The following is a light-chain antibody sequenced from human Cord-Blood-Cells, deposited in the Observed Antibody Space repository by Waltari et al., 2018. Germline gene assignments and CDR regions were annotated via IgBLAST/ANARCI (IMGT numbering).Light chain of an antibody. CDR2: GAS. V-gene: IGKV3D-7*01. J-gene: IGKJ2*01. CDR3: QQDYNLPLYT. CDR1: QSVSSSY. Sequence: PGERVTLPCWASQSVSSSYLTWYQQKPGQAPRLLIYGASTRATSIPARFSGSGSGTDFTLTISSLQPEDFAVYYCQQDYNLPLYTFGQGTKLEIK.